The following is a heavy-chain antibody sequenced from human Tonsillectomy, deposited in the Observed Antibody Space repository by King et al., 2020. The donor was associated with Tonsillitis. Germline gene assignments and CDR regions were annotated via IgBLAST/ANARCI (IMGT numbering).Heavy chain of an antibody. Sequence: VQLLESGGGLVQPGGSLRLSCAASGFTFSSYAMSWVRQAPGKGLEWVSGISGSDGGTFYADSVKGRFTISRDNSKNTGFLQMNSLRAEETAVYYCARDLGNYYDSSGYYFFYTWGQGTLVTVSS. CDR3: ARDLGNYYDSSGYYFFYT. J-gene: IGHJ5*02. CDR2: ISGSDGGT. CDR1: GFTFSSYA. D-gene: IGHD3-22*01. V-gene: IGHV3-23*01.